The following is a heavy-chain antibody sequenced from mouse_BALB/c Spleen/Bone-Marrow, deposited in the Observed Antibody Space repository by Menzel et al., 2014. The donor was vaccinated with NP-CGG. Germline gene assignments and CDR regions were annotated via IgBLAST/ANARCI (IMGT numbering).Heavy chain of an antibody. Sequence: VHVKQSGAELVKSGASVKLSCTASGFNIKDTYMHWVKQRPEQGLEWIGRIDPANCNTKYDPKFQGKATITADTSSNTAYLQLSSLTSEDTAVYYCASYVYGYYFDYWGQGTTLTVSS. J-gene: IGHJ2*01. D-gene: IGHD2-2*01. CDR1: GFNIKDTY. V-gene: IGHV14-3*02. CDR3: ASYVYGYYFDY. CDR2: IDPANCNT.